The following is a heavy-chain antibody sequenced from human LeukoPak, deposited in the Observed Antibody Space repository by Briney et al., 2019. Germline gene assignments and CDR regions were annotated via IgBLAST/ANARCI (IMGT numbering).Heavy chain of an antibody. J-gene: IGHJ5*02. CDR2: ISWNSGSI. CDR1: GFTFDDYA. V-gene: IGHV3-9*01. D-gene: IGHD3-3*01. CDR3: AKDGQNYDFWSGYPPGWFDP. Sequence: GRSLRLSCAASGFTFDDYAMHWVRQAPGEGLEWVSGISWNSGSIGYADSVKGRFTISRDNAKNSLYLQMNSLRAEDTALYYCAKDGQNYDFWSGYPPGWFDPWGQGTLVIVSS.